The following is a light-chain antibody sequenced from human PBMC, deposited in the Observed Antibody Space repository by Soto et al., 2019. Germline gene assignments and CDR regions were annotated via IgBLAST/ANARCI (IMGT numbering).Light chain of an antibody. V-gene: IGLV2-8*01. CDR1: SSDVGGYSS. Sequence: QSALTQPPSASGSPGQSVTISCTGTSSDVGGYSSVVWFQHHPGKAPKLMIYEVSKRPSGVPDRFSGSKSGNTASLTVSGLQAEDEADYYCISYAGSNNYVFGTGTKLTVL. CDR3: ISYAGSNNYV. J-gene: IGLJ1*01. CDR2: EVS.